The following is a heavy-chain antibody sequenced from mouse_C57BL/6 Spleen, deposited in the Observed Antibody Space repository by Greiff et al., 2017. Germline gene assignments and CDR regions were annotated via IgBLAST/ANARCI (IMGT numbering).Heavy chain of an antibody. CDR2: IWSGGST. CDR1: GFSLTSYG. J-gene: IGHJ4*01. V-gene: IGHV2-4*01. CDR3: TSHRSGGRGSYARDY. D-gene: IGHD3-1*01. Sequence: QVQLQQSGPGLVQPSQSLSITCTVSGFSLTSYGVHWVRQPPGKGLEWLGVIWSGGSTDYNAAFISRLSISKDNSKSQVFFKMNSLQADDTAIYYCTSHRSGGRGSYARDYWGQGTSVTVSS.